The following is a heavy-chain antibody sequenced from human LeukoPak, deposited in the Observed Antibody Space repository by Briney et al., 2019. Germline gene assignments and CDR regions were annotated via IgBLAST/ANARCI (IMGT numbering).Heavy chain of an antibody. Sequence: HSQTLSLTCAVSGDSFSSSASWNGSRPSPSRGLEWLGRTYYRSKWSSDYAKSVKSRITISRDKTKNQFSLQLDSVIPEDTAVYYCARDSDSASEWGPFDPWGQGTLVTVSS. D-gene: IGHD6-6*01. CDR2: TYYRSKWSS. CDR3: ARDSDSASEWGPFDP. V-gene: IGHV6-1*01. CDR1: GDSFSSSAS. J-gene: IGHJ5*02.